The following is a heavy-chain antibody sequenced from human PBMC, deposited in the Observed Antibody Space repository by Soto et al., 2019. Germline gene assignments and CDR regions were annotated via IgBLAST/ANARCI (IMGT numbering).Heavy chain of an antibody. J-gene: IGHJ3*02. Sequence: EVQLVESGGDLVQPGGSLKLSCAASGFIFSGSAMHWVRQASGKGLEWVGRIRTKGNSYATAYAASVRGRFTISRDDSKNTAYLQMNCLKSEDTAVYYCTSDTEVAGDAFASCGQGRMVTVSS. D-gene: IGHD5-12*01. CDR2: IRTKGNSYAT. V-gene: IGHV3-73*02. CDR3: TSDTEVAGDAFAS. CDR1: GFIFSGSA.